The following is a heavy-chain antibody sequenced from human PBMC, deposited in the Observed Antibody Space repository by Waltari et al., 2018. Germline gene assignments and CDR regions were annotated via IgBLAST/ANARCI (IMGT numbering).Heavy chain of an antibody. CDR3: ARGRGYDYIWGSYRYPNWFDP. J-gene: IGHJ5*02. D-gene: IGHD3-16*02. V-gene: IGHV4-34*01. Sequence: QVQLQQWGAGLLKPSETLSLTCAVYGGSFSGYYWSWIRQPPGKGLGWIGEINHSGSTYCHPPLKSRVTLLVDTSKNQCSLKLCSVTAADTAVYYCARGRGYDYIWGSYRYPNWFDPWGQGTLVTVSS. CDR2: INHSGST. CDR1: GGSFSGYY.